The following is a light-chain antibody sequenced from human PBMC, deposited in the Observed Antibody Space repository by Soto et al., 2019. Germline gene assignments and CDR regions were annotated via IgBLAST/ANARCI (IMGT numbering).Light chain of an antibody. CDR3: QQYNDWPRLT. J-gene: IGKJ3*01. Sequence: EIVMTQSPATLSVSPGERATLSCRASQSVSFNLAWYQHKPGQVPRLLIYGSSTRATGIPARFSGGGSGTEFPSIIISMLPEDFAVFYCQQYNDWPRLTFGPGTKVDFK. CDR1: QSVSFN. CDR2: GSS. V-gene: IGKV3D-15*01.